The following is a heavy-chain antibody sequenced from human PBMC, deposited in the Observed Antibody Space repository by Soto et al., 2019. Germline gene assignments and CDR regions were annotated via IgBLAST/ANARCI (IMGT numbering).Heavy chain of an antibody. CDR2: IIPIFGTA. J-gene: IGHJ6*02. V-gene: IGHV1-69*13. CDR1: GGTFSSYA. CDR3: ARMRNTYYDILTGYSTLYYYYGMDV. Sequence: SVKVSCKASGGTFSSYAISWVRQAPGQGLEWMGGIIPIFGTANYAQKFQGRVTITADESTSTAYMELSSLRSEDTAVYYCARMRNTYYDILTGYSTLYYYYGMDVWGQGTTVTVSS. D-gene: IGHD3-9*01.